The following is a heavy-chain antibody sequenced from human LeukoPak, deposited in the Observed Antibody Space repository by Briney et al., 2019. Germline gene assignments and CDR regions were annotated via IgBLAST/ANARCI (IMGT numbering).Heavy chain of an antibody. J-gene: IGHJ4*02. Sequence: PGGSLRLSCTAFGFNFGDNAMSWFCQAPGKGLEWVGFIRSKTHGGTTEYAASVEGRFTISRDDSRSIAYLQMNSLKTEDTAVYYCTSGARPSDYWGQGTLVTVSS. CDR1: GFNFGDNA. D-gene: IGHD2-2*01. V-gene: IGHV3-49*03. CDR3: TSGARPSDY. CDR2: IRSKTHGGTT.